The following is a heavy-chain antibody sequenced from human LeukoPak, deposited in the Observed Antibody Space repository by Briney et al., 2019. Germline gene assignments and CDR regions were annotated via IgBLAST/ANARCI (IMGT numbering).Heavy chain of an antibody. D-gene: IGHD6-13*01. CDR1: GFTFSSYG. CDR3: ARDRGSSWYAYNWFDP. J-gene: IGHJ5*02. CDR2: IWYDGSNK. V-gene: IGHV3-33*01. Sequence: GGSLRLSCAASGFTFSSYGMHWVRQAPGKGLEWVAVIWYDGSNKYYADSVKGRFTISRDNSKNTLYLQMNSLRAEDTAVYYCARDRGSSWYAYNWFDPWGQGTLVTVSS.